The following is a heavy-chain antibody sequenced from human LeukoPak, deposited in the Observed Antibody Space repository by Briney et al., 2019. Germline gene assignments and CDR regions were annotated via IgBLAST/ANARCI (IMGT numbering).Heavy chain of an antibody. CDR1: GFTFSSYG. V-gene: IGHV3-33*01. D-gene: IGHD3-22*01. J-gene: IGHJ4*02. CDR2: IWYDGSNK. CDR3: ARGNYYDSSGYYYELDY. Sequence: PGGSLRLSCAASGFTFSSYGMHWVRQAPGKGLEWVAVIWYDGSNKYYADSVKGRFTISRDNSKNTPYLQMNSLRAEDTAVYYCARGNYYDSSGYYYELDYWGQGTLVTVSS.